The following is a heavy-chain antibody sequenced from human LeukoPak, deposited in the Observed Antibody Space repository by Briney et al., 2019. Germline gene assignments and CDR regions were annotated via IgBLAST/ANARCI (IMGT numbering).Heavy chain of an antibody. CDR3: ARGLEMEVAAY. CDR1: GYTFTSYG. Sequence: ASVTVSCKASGYTFTSYGINWVRQAPGQGLEWMGWMNPNNGNTGYAQKFQGRLTMTRNTSISTAYMELSSLRSEDTAVYYCARGLEMEVAAYWGQGTLVTVSS. D-gene: IGHD5-24*01. J-gene: IGHJ4*02. V-gene: IGHV1-8*01. CDR2: MNPNNGNT.